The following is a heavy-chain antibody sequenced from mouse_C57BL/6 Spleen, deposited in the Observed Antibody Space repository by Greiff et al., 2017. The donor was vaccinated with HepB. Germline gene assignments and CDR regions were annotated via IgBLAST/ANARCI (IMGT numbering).Heavy chain of an antibody. V-gene: IGHV1-5*01. D-gene: IGHD1-1*01. CDR1: GYTFTSYW. J-gene: IGHJ1*03. Sequence: VQLQQSGTVLARPGASVKMSCKTSGYTFTSYWMHWVKQRPGQGLEWIGAIYPGNSDTSYNQKFKGKAKLTAVTSASTAYMELSSLTNEDSAFYYCTVITTVVGDWYFDVWGTGTTVTVSS. CDR3: TVITTVVGDWYFDV. CDR2: IYPGNSDT.